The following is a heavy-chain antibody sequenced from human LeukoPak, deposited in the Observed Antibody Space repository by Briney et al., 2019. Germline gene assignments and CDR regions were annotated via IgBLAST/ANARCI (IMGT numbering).Heavy chain of an antibody. CDR1: GFTFSDHY. J-gene: IGHJ3*02. CDR3: AKGIVVVPGDAFDI. V-gene: IGHV3-72*01. D-gene: IGHD2-2*01. Sequence: GGSLRLSCAASGFTFSDHYMDWVRQAPGKGLGWVGRIRNRANSYTTEYAASVKARFTISRDDSKNSLYLQMNSLQTEDTAVYYCAKGIVVVPGDAFDIWGQGTMVTVSS. CDR2: IRNRANSYTT.